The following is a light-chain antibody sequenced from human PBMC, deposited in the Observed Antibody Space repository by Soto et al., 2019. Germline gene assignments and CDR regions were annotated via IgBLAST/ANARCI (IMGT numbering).Light chain of an antibody. V-gene: IGKV3-20*01. CDR2: GAS. CDR3: QQYDNWPWT. CDR1: QPLNNN. J-gene: IGKJ1*01. Sequence: EIVLTHSPGTLSLSPGERATLSCRAGQPLNNNVAWYQHKPGQAPRLLIYGASSRATGIPDRFSGSGSGTDFTLTISRLEPEDFAVYYCQQYDNWPWTFGQGTKVDIK.